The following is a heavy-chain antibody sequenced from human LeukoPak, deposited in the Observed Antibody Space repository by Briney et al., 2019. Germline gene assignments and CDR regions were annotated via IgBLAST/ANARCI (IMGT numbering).Heavy chain of an antibody. CDR2: ISYDGSNK. D-gene: IGHD2-2*01. Sequence: GGSLRLSCAASGFTFSNSAMHWVRQAPGKGLEWVAVISYDGSNKYYADSVKGRFTISRDNSKNTLYLQMNSLRAEDTAVYYCARPPSGGHCSSTSCYGMDVWGKGTTVTVSS. CDR1: GFTFSNSA. V-gene: IGHV3-30-3*01. CDR3: ARPPSGGHCSSTSCYGMDV. J-gene: IGHJ6*04.